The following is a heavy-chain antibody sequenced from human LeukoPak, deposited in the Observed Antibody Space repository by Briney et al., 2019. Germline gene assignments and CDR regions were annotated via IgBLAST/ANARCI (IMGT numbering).Heavy chain of an antibody. CDR2: IYYSGST. Sequence: SETLSLTCTVSGDSISSYYWSWIRQPPGKGLEWIGYIYYSGSTNYNPSLKSRVTISVDTSKNQFSLKLSSVTAADTAVYYCARHDSSGPYNAFDIWGQGTMVTVSS. CDR3: ARHDSSGPYNAFDI. D-gene: IGHD3-22*01. CDR1: GDSISSYY. V-gene: IGHV4-59*08. J-gene: IGHJ3*02.